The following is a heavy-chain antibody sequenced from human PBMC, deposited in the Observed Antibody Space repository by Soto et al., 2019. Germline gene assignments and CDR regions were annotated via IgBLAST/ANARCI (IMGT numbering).Heavy chain of an antibody. CDR2: IYPGDSDT. J-gene: IGHJ4*02. CDR3: ATWPHYGDYPRDY. CDR1: GYSFTSYW. V-gene: IGHV5-51*01. Sequence: PGESLKISCKGSGYSFTSYWIGWVGQMPGKGLEWMGIIYPGDSDTRYSPSFQGQVTISADKSISTAYLQWSSLKASDTAMYYCATWPHYGDYPRDYWGQGTLVTVSS. D-gene: IGHD4-17*01.